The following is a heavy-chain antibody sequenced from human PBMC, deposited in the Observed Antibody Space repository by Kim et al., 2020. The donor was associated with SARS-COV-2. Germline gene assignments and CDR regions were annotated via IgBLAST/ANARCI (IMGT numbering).Heavy chain of an antibody. V-gene: IGHV3-66*01. D-gene: IGHD3-10*01. J-gene: IGHJ5*02. CDR2: RVERP. Sequence: RVERPYSADTVTGRSTISRDNTKNTLYLQMNSLRAEDTAVYYCARVVRGETWGQGTLVTVSS. CDR3: ARVVRGET.